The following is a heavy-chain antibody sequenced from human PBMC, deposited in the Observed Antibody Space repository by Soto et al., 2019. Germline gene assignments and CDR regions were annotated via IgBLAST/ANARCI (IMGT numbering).Heavy chain of an antibody. V-gene: IGHV3-23*01. CDR2: ISGTGGKT. J-gene: IGHJ6*02. CDR1: GFTFSHYA. Sequence: DVQLWESGGGQVQPGGSLRLSCAGSGFTFSHYALSWVRQAPGTGLEWVASISGTGGKTFYAVSVEGRFTISRDNSKDTLFLQVNSLRVEDTAVYYCAKDYWYGDYALGSYSHYGMGAWGQGTAVTVS. CDR3: AKDYWYGDYALGSYSHYGMGA. D-gene: IGHD4-17*01.